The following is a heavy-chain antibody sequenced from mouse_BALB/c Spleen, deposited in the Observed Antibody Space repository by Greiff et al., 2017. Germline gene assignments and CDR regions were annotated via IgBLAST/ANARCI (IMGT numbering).Heavy chain of an antibody. Sequence: EVQLVETGGGLVQPKGSLKLSCAASGFTFNTNAMNWVRQAPGKGLEWVARIRSKSNNYATYYADSVKDRFTISRDDSQSMLYLQMNNLKTEDTAMYYCVYDGYYDWFAYWGQGTLVTVSA. CDR2: IRSKSNNYAT. D-gene: IGHD2-3*01. CDR3: VYDGYYDWFAY. CDR1: GFTFNTNA. V-gene: IGHV10S3*01. J-gene: IGHJ3*01.